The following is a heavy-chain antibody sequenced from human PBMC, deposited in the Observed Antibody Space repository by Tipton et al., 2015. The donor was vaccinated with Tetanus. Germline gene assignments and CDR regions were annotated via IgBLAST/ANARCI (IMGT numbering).Heavy chain of an antibody. CDR2: IYSSGGA. V-gene: IGHV4-59*12. J-gene: IGHJ4*02. CDR3: SRGVDRTKTGID. D-gene: IGHD5-12*01. Sequence: TLSLTCIVSGGSMRSYYWSWIRQPPGKGLEWIGHIYSSGGARYNPSLKSRTTMSVDTSKSQFSLKLSSVTAADTAVYYCSRGVDRTKTGIDWGQGTLVTVSS. CDR1: GGSMRSYY.